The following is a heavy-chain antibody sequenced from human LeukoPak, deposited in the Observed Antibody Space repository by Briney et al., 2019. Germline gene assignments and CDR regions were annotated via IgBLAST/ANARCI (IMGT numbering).Heavy chain of an antibody. D-gene: IGHD6-19*01. CDR3: ARVSVGYSSGRHDAFDI. CDR1: GFTFSSYS. V-gene: IGHV3-48*01. Sequence: GGSLRLSCAASGFTFSSYSMNWVRQAPGKGLEWVSYISSSSSTIYYADSVKGRFTISRDNAKNSLYLQMNSLRAEDTAVYYCARVSVGYSSGRHDAFDIWGQGTMVTVSS. CDR2: ISSSSSTI. J-gene: IGHJ3*02.